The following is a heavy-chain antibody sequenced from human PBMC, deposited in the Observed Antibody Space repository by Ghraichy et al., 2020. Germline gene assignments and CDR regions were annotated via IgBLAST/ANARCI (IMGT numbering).Heavy chain of an antibody. V-gene: IGHV4-59*01. CDR3: AGRKTVLRYFDWRWWFDP. J-gene: IGHJ5*02. CDR1: GGSISSYY. D-gene: IGHD3-9*01. CDR2: IYYSGST. Sequence: SETLFLTCTVSGGSISSYYWSWIRQPPGKGLEWIGYIYYSGSTNYNPSLKSRVTISVDTSKNQFSLKLSSVTAADTAVYYCAGRKTVLRYFDWRWWFDPWGQGTLVTVSS.